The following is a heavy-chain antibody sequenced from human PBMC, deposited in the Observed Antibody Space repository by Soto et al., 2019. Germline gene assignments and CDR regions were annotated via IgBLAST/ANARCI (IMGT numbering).Heavy chain of an antibody. J-gene: IGHJ5*02. CDR3: ARDGGRFLEWMRANWFDP. CDR2: IIPILGIA. V-gene: IGHV1-69*04. Sequence: SVKVSCKASGGTFSSYTISWVRQAPGRGLEWMGRIIPILGIANYAQKFQGRVTITADKSTSTAYMELSSLRSEDTAVYYCARDGGRFLEWMRANWFDPWGQGTLVTVSS. D-gene: IGHD3-3*01. CDR1: GGTFSSYT.